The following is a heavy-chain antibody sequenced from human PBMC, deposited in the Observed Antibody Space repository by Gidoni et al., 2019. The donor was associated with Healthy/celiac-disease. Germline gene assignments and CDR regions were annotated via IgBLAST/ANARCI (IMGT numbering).Heavy chain of an antibody. J-gene: IGHJ4*02. CDR1: GFTCSSYS. V-gene: IGHV3-21*01. D-gene: IGHD3-10*01. Sequence: EVQLVESGGGLVKPGGSLGLSCAASGFTCSSYSMNWVRQAPGKGLEWVSSISSSSSYIYYADSVKGRFTISRDNAKNSLYLQMNSLRAEDTAVYYCARGVWFGDPENFDYWGQGTLVTVSS. CDR3: ARGVWFGDPENFDY. CDR2: ISSSSSYI.